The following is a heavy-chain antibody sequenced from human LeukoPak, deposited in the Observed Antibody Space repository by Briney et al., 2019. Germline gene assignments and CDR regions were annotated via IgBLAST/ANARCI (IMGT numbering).Heavy chain of an antibody. CDR2: IDDSGKT. Sequence: PSQTLSLTGTVSGASISGGGYYWSWIRQHPGKGLEWIGFIDDSGKTYCIPSLRSRVSMSVDTSKKQFSLRLNSVTAADTAVYYCARDQGGYDSSAFDFWGQGILVIISS. J-gene: IGHJ4*02. D-gene: IGHD3-22*01. CDR3: ARDQGGYDSSAFDF. V-gene: IGHV4-31*03. CDR1: GASISGGGYY.